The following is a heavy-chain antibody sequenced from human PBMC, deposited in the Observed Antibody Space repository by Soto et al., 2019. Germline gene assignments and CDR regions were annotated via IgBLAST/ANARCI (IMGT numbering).Heavy chain of an antibody. D-gene: IGHD3-3*01. V-gene: IGHV4-31*03. CDR2: IYYSGST. J-gene: IGHJ4*02. CDR1: GGSISSGGYY. CDR3: ARARGITIFGVVPFDY. Sequence: QVQLQESGPGLVKPSQTLSLTCTVSGGSISSGGYYWSRIRQHPGKGLEWIGYIYYSGSTYYNPSLKSRVTISVDTSKNQFSLKLSSVTAADTAVYYCARARGITIFGVVPFDYWGQGTLVTVSS.